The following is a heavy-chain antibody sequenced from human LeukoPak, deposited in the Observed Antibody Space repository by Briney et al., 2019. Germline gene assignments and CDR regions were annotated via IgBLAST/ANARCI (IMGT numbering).Heavy chain of an antibody. CDR3: AKDPGGGSYYFDS. J-gene: IGHJ4*02. CDR2: ISSGSTTI. V-gene: IGHV3-48*01. D-gene: IGHD5-12*01. CDR1: GFTFSSYS. Sequence: GGSLRLSCAASGFTFSSYSMNWVRQAPGKGLEWVSYISSGSTTIYYADSVKGGFTISRDNSKSTLHLHMNSLRAEDTAVYFCAKDPGGGSYYFDSWGQGTQVTVSS.